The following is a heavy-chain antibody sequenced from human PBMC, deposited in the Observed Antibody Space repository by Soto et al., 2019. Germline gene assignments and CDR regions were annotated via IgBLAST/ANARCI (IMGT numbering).Heavy chain of an antibody. V-gene: IGHV3-23*01. J-gene: IGHJ4*02. CDR1: GFTFSSYA. CDR3: AKDPFPIDDYFDY. D-gene: IGHD2-21*01. CDR2: ISGSGGST. Sequence: SLRLSCAASGFTFSSYAMSWVRQAPGKGLEWVSAISGSGGSTYYADSVKGRFTTSRDNSKNTLYLQMNSLRAEDTAVYYCAKDPFPIDDYFDYWGQGTLVTVSS.